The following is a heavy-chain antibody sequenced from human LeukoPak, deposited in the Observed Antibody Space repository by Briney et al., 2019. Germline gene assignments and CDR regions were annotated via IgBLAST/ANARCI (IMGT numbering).Heavy chain of an antibody. D-gene: IGHD3-22*01. CDR2: ISGSGGST. CDR3: AKDGPDYYDSNYHDY. Sequence: TGGSLRLSCAASGFTFSSYGMSWVRQAPGKGLEWVSAISGSGGSTYYADSVKGRFTISRDNSKNTLYLQMNSLRAEDTAVYYCAKDGPDYYDSNYHDYWGQGTLVTVSS. CDR1: GFTFSSYG. V-gene: IGHV3-23*01. J-gene: IGHJ4*02.